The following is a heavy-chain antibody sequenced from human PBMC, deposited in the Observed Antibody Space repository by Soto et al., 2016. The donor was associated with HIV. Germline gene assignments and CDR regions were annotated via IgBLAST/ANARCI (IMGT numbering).Heavy chain of an antibody. Sequence: SDYYMSWIRQVPGKGLEWLSYIGSGGSHRSYADSVKGRFTIFRDNAKNSVYLQMDGLRVDDTGIYYCARDMSYGPSQISFDRWGLGALITVSS. V-gene: IGHV3-11*05. CDR1: SDYY. D-gene: IGHD3-10*01. CDR2: IGSGGSHR. CDR3: ARDMSYGPSQISFDR. J-gene: IGHJ4*02.